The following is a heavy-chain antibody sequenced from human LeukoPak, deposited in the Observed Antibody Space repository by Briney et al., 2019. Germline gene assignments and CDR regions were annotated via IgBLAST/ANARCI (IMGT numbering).Heavy chain of an antibody. D-gene: IGHD3-16*01. CDR3: ARGPHPVGAREDY. CDR2: ISGYNGNT. V-gene: IGHV1-18*01. J-gene: IGHJ4*02. CDR1: GYTFNNYG. Sequence: ASVKVSCKASGYTFNNYGITWVRQAPGQGLEWMGWISGYNGNTKYAQKLQGRVTMNKDTSTSTAYMELRSLRSDDTAVYYCARGPHPVGAREDYWGQGTLVTVSS.